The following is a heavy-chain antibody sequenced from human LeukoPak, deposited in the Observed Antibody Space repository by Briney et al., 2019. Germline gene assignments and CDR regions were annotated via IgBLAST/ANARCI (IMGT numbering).Heavy chain of an antibody. CDR1: GYTFTSYY. J-gene: IGHJ4*02. Sequence: ASVKVSCKASGYTFTSYYMNWVRQAPGHGLEWMGIINPSGGSTSYEQKFQGRVTMTRDTSTSTVYMELSSLRSEDTAVYYCARGCYDILTGYCFDYWGQGTLVTVSS. CDR3: ARGCYDILTGYCFDY. V-gene: IGHV1-46*03. CDR2: INPSGGST. D-gene: IGHD3-9*01.